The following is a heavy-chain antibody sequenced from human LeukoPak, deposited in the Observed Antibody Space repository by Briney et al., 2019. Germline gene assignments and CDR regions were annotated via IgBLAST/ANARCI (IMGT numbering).Heavy chain of an antibody. CDR1: GGSISSGSYY. Sequence: PSETLSLTCTVSGGSISSGSYYWSWIRQPAGKGLEWIGRIYTSGSTYYNPSLKSRVTISVETSKNQFSLKLSSVTAADTAVYYCARDGRFPPEVLPRYFDYWGQGTLVTVSS. D-gene: IGHD1-26*01. V-gene: IGHV4-61*02. J-gene: IGHJ4*02. CDR2: IYTSGST. CDR3: ARDGRFPPEVLPRYFDY.